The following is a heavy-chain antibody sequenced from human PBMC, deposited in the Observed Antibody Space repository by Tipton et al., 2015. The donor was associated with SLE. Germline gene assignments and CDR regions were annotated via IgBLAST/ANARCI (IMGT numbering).Heavy chain of an antibody. CDR3: ASGGTPAFMAV. J-gene: IGHJ6*04. CDR2: FSYTGGS. V-gene: IGHV4-59*01. Sequence: TLSLTCTVSGDSITNFFWTWLRQPPGKELQWIGYFSYTGGSNYNPSLKSRVSMSVDMSKNQFSLKLSSVTAADTAVYYCASGGTPAFMAVWGEGTTVTVSP. D-gene: IGHD2-2*01. CDR1: GDSITNFF.